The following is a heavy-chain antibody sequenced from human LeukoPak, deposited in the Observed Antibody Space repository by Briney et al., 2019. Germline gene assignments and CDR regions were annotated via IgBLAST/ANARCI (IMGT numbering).Heavy chain of an antibody. V-gene: IGHV1-2*02. Sequence: ASVKVSCKAPGYTFSDFYIHWVRQAPGQGLEYVGWITPKSGDTYSPQRFQGRVTMTGDASISTAYMELSSLRSDDTAVYFCARVRLADERAWAYWGQGTLVTVSS. CDR3: ARVRLADERAWAY. CDR2: ITPKSGDT. CDR1: GYTFSDFY. D-gene: IGHD3-3*02. J-gene: IGHJ4*02.